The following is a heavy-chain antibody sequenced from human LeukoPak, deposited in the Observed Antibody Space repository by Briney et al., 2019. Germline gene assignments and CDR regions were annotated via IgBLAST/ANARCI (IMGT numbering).Heavy chain of an antibody. V-gene: IGHV3-48*03. CDR3: AELGITMIGGV. Sequence: PGGSLRLSCASSGFTFSSYEMNWVRQAPGKGLEWVSYISSSGSTIYYADSVKGRFTISRDNAKNSLYLQMNSLRAEDTAVYYCAELGITMIGGVWGKGTTVTISS. D-gene: IGHD3-10*02. J-gene: IGHJ6*04. CDR2: ISSSGSTI. CDR1: GFTFSSYE.